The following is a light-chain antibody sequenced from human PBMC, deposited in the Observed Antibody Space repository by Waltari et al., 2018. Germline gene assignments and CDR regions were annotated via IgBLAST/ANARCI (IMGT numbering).Light chain of an antibody. Sequence: DIQMTQSPAFLSASVADRVTIFCRASQDVRSSLAWYQQRPGKAPQLLIYAASNLENGVPSRFSGSGSETKFTLTVKSLQPEDFATYCCQQAKSFPLTFGGGTKVEI. CDR1: QDVRSS. J-gene: IGKJ4*01. CDR3: QQAKSFPLT. V-gene: IGKV1-12*01. CDR2: AAS.